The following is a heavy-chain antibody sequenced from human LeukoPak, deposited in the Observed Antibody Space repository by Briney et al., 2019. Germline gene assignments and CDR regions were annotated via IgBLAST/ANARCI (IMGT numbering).Heavy chain of an antibody. CDR2: IYTSGST. J-gene: IGHJ3*02. V-gene: IGHV4-4*02. D-gene: IGHD3-10*01. Sequence: SSETLSLTCTVSGGSISSSNWWSWVRPPPGKGLEWIGRIYTSGSTYYNPSLKSRVTMSVDTSKNQFSLKLSSVTAADTAVYYCARVAGSGSSKGAFDIWGQGTMVTVSS. CDR1: GGSISSSNW. CDR3: ARVAGSGSSKGAFDI.